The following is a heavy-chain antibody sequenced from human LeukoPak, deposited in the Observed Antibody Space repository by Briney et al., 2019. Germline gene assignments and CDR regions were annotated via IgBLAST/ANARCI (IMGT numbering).Heavy chain of an antibody. V-gene: IGHV1-24*01. Sequence: ASVKVSCKVSGYTLTKLSMHWVRQAPGKGLEWMGGFDPEDGETIYAQKFQGRVTMTEDTSTDTAYMELSSLRSEDTAVYYCATTASNSGYDLGWFDPWGQGTLVTVSS. CDR2: FDPEDGET. CDR1: GYTLTKLS. CDR3: ATTASNSGYDLGWFDP. J-gene: IGHJ5*02. D-gene: IGHD5-12*01.